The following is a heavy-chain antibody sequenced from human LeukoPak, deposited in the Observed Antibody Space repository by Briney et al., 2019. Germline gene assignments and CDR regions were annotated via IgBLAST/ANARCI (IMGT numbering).Heavy chain of an antibody. V-gene: IGHV4-34*01. Sequence: SETLSLTCAVYGGSLSGYYWSWIRQPPGKGLEWIGEINHSGSTNYNPSLKSRVTISVDTSKNQFSLKLSSVTAADTAVYYCASVEDSARRRDWFDPWGQGTLVTVSS. D-gene: IGHD6-6*01. J-gene: IGHJ5*02. CDR1: GGSLSGYY. CDR3: ASVEDSARRRDWFDP. CDR2: INHSGST.